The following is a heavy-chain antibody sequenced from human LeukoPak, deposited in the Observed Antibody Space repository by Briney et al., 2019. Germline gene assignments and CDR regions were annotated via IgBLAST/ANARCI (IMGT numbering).Heavy chain of an antibody. D-gene: IGHD1-26*01. CDR2: INWNGGST. CDR3: ASLGVGAPTDY. J-gene: IGHJ4*02. V-gene: IGHV3-20*04. CDR1: GFTFDDYG. Sequence: GGSLRLSCAASGFTFDDYGMSWVRQAPGKGLEWVSGINWNGGSTGYADSVKGRFTISRDNSKNSLYLQMDSLRSEDTAVYYCASLGVGAPTDYWGQGTLVTVSS.